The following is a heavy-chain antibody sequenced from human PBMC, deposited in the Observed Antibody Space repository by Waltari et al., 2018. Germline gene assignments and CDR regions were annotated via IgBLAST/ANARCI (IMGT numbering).Heavy chain of an antibody. V-gene: IGHV1-2*02. CDR1: GYTFTGYY. CDR3: ARDWCYDSDTSGYPSNWFGP. J-gene: IGHJ5*02. D-gene: IGHD3-22*01. Sequence: QVQLVQSGAEVTKPGASVKVSCKASGYTFTGYYFHWVRQAPGQGREWMGAINPSTGDTTYAQELQGRVTMTRDTSISRAYMERTSLRSEDTAGYYCARDWCYDSDTSGYPSNWFGPWGQGTLVTVSS. CDR2: INPSTGDT.